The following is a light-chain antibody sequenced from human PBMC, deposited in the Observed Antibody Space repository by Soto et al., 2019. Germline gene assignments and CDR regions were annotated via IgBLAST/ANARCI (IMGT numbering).Light chain of an antibody. J-gene: IGKJ3*01. Sequence: DIQMTQSPSSLSAFVGDRVTITCQASQDIANYLNWYQQKPGKAPRLLIYDASTFEIGIPFRFSGSVSGTDFTLAISSLQNEAIATSYGEHYYGDPPTSGPGTKVDIK. CDR2: DAS. CDR3: EHYYGDPPT. V-gene: IGKV1-33*01. CDR1: QDIANY.